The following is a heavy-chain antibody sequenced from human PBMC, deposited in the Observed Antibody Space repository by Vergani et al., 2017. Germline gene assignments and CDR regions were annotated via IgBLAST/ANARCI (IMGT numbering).Heavy chain of an antibody. CDR2: IYYSGST. CDR1: GGSISSYY. D-gene: IGHD6-6*01. J-gene: IGHJ5*02. V-gene: IGHV4-59*01. CDR3: ARAVIAARPSGASRDPXFDP. Sequence: QVQLQESGPGLVKPSETLSLTCTVSGGSISSYYWSWIRQPPGEGLEWIGDIYYSGSTNYNPSLKSRVTISVDTSKNQFSLKLSSVTAADTAVYYCARAVIAARPSGASRDPXFDPWSQGTLVTVSS.